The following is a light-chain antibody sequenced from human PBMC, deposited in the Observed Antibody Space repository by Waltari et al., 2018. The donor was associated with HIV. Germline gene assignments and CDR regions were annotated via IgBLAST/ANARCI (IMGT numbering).Light chain of an antibody. J-gene: IGLJ3*02. CDR3: SVWDDSLSVQV. Sequence: QSVLIQSPSMSGTPGQSINISCSGSNSNIGKNGVYWHQQFPGTAPKVLIYSNNRRPSRVPDRFSRSQSGTSASLAISGLRSEDEADYYCSVWDDSLSVQVFGGGTKLTVL. CDR1: NSNIGKNG. V-gene: IGLV1-47*01. CDR2: SNN.